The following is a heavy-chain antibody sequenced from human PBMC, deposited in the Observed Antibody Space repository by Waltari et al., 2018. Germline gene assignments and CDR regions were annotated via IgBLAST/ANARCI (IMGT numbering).Heavy chain of an antibody. V-gene: IGHV3-48*03. J-gene: IGHJ4*02. CDR3: ARDGGEMATIPCDY. Sequence: EVQLVESGGGLVQPGGSLRLSCAASGFTFSSYAMIWLRQAPGKGLEWVSYISSSGSTIYYADSVKGRFTISRDNAKNSLYLQMNSLRAEDTAVYYCARDGGEMATIPCDYWGQGTLVTVSS. CDR2: ISSSGSTI. D-gene: IGHD5-12*01. CDR1: GFTFSSYA.